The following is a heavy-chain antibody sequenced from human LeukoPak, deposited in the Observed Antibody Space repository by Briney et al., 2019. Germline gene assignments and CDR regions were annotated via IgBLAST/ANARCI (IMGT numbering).Heavy chain of an antibody. Sequence: GASVKVSCKASGYTFTSYAMHWVRQAPGQRLEWTGWINAGNGNTKYSQKLQGRVTMTTDTSTSTAYMELRSLRSDDTAVYYCARVNSNSNWFDPWGQGTLVTVSS. CDR2: INAGNGNT. CDR3: ARVNSNSNWFDP. V-gene: IGHV1-3*01. CDR1: GYTFTSYA. J-gene: IGHJ5*02. D-gene: IGHD4-23*01.